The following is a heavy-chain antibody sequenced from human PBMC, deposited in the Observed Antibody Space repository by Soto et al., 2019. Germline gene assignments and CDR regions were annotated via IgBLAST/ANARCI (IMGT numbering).Heavy chain of an antibody. D-gene: IGHD1-26*01. CDR3: ARWRISRSYRYYYYYYGMDV. Sequence: SETVTLTCAVYGGSFSAYYWPWIRQPPGKGLEWIGAINHSGSTNYNPSLKSRVTISVDTSKNQFSLKLSSVTAADTAVYYCARWRISRSYRYYYYYYGMDVWGQGTTVTVSS. CDR1: GGSFSAYY. CDR2: INHSGST. V-gene: IGHV4-34*01. J-gene: IGHJ6*02.